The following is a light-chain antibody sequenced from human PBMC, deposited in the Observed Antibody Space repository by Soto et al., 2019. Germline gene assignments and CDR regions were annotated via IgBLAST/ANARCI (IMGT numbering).Light chain of an antibody. CDR2: DAS. CDR3: QQYSNYWT. J-gene: IGKJ1*01. Sequence: IQMTQSPSNLSASVGDRVTSTCRASQSISNWLAWYQQKPGKSPXXLIYDASSLESGVPSRFSGSGSGTEFTLTISSLKPDDFATYFCQQYSNYWTFGQGTKVDIK. V-gene: IGKV1-5*01. CDR1: QSISNW.